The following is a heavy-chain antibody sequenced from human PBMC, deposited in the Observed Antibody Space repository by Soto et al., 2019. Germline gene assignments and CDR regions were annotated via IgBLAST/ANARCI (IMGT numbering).Heavy chain of an antibody. Sequence: SETLSLTCTVSGGSISSYYWSWVRQPPGKGLEWIGYIYCSGSTNYNPSLKSRVAISVDTSKNQFSLKLSSVTAADTAVYYCARSRYSGYDSLDYWGQGTLVTVSS. CDR3: ARSRYSGYDSLDY. D-gene: IGHD5-12*01. J-gene: IGHJ4*02. CDR2: IYCSGST. CDR1: GGSISSYY. V-gene: IGHV4-59*08.